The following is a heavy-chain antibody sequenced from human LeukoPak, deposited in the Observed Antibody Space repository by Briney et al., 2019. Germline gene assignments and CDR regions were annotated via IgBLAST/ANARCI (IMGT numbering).Heavy chain of an antibody. J-gene: IGHJ4*02. D-gene: IGHD6-19*01. Sequence: SETLSLTCTVSGGSISSYYWSWIRQPPGKGLEYIGYIYYSGSTNYNPSLKSRLTISVDTSKNQFSLKLSSVTAADTAVYYCARGGSSGWYSSLGYWGQGTLVTVSS. CDR3: ARGGSSGWYSSLGY. CDR2: IYYSGST. V-gene: IGHV4-59*01. CDR1: GGSISSYY.